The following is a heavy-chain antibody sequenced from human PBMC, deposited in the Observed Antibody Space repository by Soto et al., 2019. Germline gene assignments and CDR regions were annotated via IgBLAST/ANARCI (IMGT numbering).Heavy chain of an antibody. Sequence: PGGSLRLSCAASGFTFSSYSMNWVRQAPGKGLEWVANINQDKSEKCYVDSVKGRFTISRDNAKNSLYLQMNSLRAEDAAVYYCARDQLLTGRTWHYYYMDVWGKGTTVTVSS. CDR2: INQDKSEK. V-gene: IGHV3-7*01. J-gene: IGHJ6*03. D-gene: IGHD1-20*01. CDR1: GFTFSSYS. CDR3: ARDQLLTGRTWHYYYMDV.